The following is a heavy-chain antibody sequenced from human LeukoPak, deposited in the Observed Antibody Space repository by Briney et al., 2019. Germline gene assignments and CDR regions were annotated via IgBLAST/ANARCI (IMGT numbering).Heavy chain of an antibody. D-gene: IGHD4-11*01. CDR2: ISGSGGST. J-gene: IGHJ4*02. CDR3: AKESHYSDYDY. Sequence: PGGSLRLSCAASGFTFSNYAMSWVRQAPGKGLEWASGISGSGGSTYYADSVKGRFTISRDNSKNMLYLQMKSLRADDTAVYYCAKESHYSDYDYWGQGTLVTVSS. V-gene: IGHV3-23*01. CDR1: GFTFSNYA.